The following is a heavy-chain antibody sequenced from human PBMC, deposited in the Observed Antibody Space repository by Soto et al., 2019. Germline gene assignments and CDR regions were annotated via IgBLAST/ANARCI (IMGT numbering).Heavy chain of an antibody. CDR3: AKDKNDFWRGYQPYYYYYYMDV. Sequence: GGSLRLSCAASGFTFSSYAMSWVRQAPGKGLEWVSAISGSGGSTYYADSVKGRFTISRDNSKNTLYLQMNSLRAEDTAVYYCAKDKNDFWRGYQPYYYYYYMDVWGKGTTVTVSS. CDR2: ISGSGGST. J-gene: IGHJ6*03. CDR1: GFTFSSYA. V-gene: IGHV3-23*01. D-gene: IGHD3-3*01.